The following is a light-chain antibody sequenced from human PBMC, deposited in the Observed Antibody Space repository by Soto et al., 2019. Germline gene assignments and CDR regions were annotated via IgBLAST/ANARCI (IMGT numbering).Light chain of an antibody. CDR1: QSVSGSY. CDR2: GAS. V-gene: IGKV3-20*01. J-gene: IGKJ4*01. CDR3: QQYGNSPLT. Sequence: NVLTHSPGTLSLSPGERATLSCRASQSVSGSYLAWYQQRPGQAPRLLIYGASSRATGIPDRFGGSGSGADFTLTISRLDPEDFAVYYCQQYGNSPLTFGGGTKVDI.